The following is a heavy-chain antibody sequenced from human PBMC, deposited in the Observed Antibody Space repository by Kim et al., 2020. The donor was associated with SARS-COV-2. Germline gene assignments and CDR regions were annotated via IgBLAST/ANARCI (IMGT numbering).Heavy chain of an antibody. CDR2: ISGSGGST. V-gene: IGHV3-23*01. Sequence: GGSLRLSCAASGFTFSSYAMSWVRQAPGKGLEWVSAISGSGGSTYYADSVKGRFTISRDNSKNTLYLQMNSLRAEDTAVYYCAKDRPPSGIAAAGHFDYWGQGTLVTVSS. CDR3: AKDRPPSGIAAAGHFDY. D-gene: IGHD6-13*01. CDR1: GFTFSSYA. J-gene: IGHJ4*02.